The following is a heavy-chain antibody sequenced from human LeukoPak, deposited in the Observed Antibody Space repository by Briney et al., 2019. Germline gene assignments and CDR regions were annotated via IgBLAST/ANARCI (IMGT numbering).Heavy chain of an antibody. V-gene: IGHV3-73*01. CDR2: IRGTANNYAT. D-gene: IGHD4-17*01. J-gene: IGHJ4*02. CDR1: GFTFSGSA. Sequence: PGGSLKLSCAASGFTFSGSAIHWVRHPSGKGLEWVGRIRGTANNYATAYAASVKGRFTISREDSKKTAYLQMNSLKTDDTAIYYCTISHDYGDNWGQGTLVSVSS. CDR3: TISHDYGDN.